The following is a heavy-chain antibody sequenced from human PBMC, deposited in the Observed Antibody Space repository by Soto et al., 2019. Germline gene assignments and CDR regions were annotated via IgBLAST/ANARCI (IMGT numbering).Heavy chain of an antibody. CDR1: GYSISSGYY. V-gene: IGHV4-38-2*01. Sequence: SETLSLTCAVSGYSISSGYYRGWIRQPPGKGLEWLGTTYYGASSYYNPSLRSRITILLDASTNQLSLKLSSVTAADTAVYFCVRVAGSASWYETDSWGQGILVTVSS. J-gene: IGHJ4*02. D-gene: IGHD6-13*01. CDR2: TYYGASS. CDR3: VRVAGSASWYETDS.